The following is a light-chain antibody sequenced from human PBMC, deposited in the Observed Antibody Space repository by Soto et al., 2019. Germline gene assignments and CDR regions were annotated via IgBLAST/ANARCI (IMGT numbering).Light chain of an antibody. CDR1: QSISSW. CDR2: DAS. J-gene: IGKJ2*01. V-gene: IGKV1-5*01. CDR3: QQYNSYSSYT. Sequence: DIHITQSPSTLSPAVGDRFTITCRASQSISSWLAWYQQKPGKAPKLLIYDASSLESGVPTRFSGSRSGTEFTLTISSLQPDDFATYYCQQYNSYSSYTFGQGTKVDIK.